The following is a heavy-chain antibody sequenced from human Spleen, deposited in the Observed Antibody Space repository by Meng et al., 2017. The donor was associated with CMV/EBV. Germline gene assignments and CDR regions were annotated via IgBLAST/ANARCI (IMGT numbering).Heavy chain of an antibody. CDR1: GYIFTDYY. Sequence: CKTSGYIFTDYYRHWVRQAPGQGLEWLGWINPNRSVTNYAQKFQGRVTMTRDTSISTGYMELSRLRSDDTAVYYCARDRVITGESFGYWGQGTLVTVSS. D-gene: IGHD7-27*01. J-gene: IGHJ4*02. CDR2: INPNRSVT. CDR3: ARDRVITGESFGY. V-gene: IGHV1-2*02.